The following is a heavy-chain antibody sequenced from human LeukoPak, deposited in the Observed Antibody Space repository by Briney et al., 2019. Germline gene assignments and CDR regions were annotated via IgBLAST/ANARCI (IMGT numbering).Heavy chain of an antibody. CDR2: IYRGGST. V-gene: IGHV3-53*01. CDR1: GFTVSSNF. CDR3: ARNPGYGSVTH. D-gene: IGHD3-10*01. Sequence: GGSLRLSCAASGFTVSSNFMSXXXXXXXXXXXWVSVIYRGGSTYYADSVKGRFTISRDNSKNTLYLQMNSLRAEDTAVYYCARNPGYGSVTHWGQGTLVTVSS. J-gene: IGHJ4*02.